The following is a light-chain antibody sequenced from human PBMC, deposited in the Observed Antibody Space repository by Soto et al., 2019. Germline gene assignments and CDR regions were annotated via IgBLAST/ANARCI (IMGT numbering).Light chain of an antibody. V-gene: IGKV3-11*01. CDR1: QSVSSY. J-gene: IGKJ3*01. CDR3: QHRSNWPT. Sequence: EIVLTQSPATLSLSPGERATLSCRASQSVSSYLAWYQQKPGQAPRLLIYDASNRATGIPARFSGSGSGTDFTITISRLDPEVSAFYYCQHRSNWPTFGPGTKVDIK. CDR2: DAS.